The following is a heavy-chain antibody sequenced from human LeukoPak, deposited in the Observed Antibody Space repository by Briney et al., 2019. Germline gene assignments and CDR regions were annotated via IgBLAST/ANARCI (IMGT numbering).Heavy chain of an antibody. V-gene: IGHV3-30*18. CDR2: ISYDGSKK. J-gene: IGHJ3*02. D-gene: IGHD6-19*01. CDR1: GFTFSSYG. Sequence: GGSLRLSCAASGFTFSSYGMHWVRQGPGKGLEWLAVISYDGSKKYYADSVKGRLTISRDNSKNTLYLQMNSLRAEDTAVYYCANTPAVAGSPDVFDIWGQGTMVTVSS. CDR3: ANTPAVAGSPDVFDI.